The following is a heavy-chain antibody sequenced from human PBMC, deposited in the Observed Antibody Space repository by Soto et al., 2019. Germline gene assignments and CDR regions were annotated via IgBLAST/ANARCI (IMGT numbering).Heavy chain of an antibody. Sequence: PSETLSLTCTVSGGSISSSGYYWGWIRQSPGKGLEWIGNIYYSGSTYYNPSLESRVTISVDTSKNQFSLRLSSVTAADAAMYYCTRPGSSGYYSSFQHWGPGTLVTVPQ. V-gene: IGHV4-39*01. CDR1: GGSISSSGYY. CDR2: IYYSGST. D-gene: IGHD3-22*01. J-gene: IGHJ1*01. CDR3: TRPGSSGYYSSFQH.